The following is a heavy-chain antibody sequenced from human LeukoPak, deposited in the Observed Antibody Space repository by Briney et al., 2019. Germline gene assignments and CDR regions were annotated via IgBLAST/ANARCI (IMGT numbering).Heavy chain of an antibody. CDR3: AGLYSSSWYRVDDY. CDR2: ISPYNGNT. J-gene: IGHJ4*02. Sequence: GASVRVSCKASGNTFTTYGISWVRQAPGQGLEWMGWISPYNGNTSYAQKLQGRVTLTADTSTSTAYMELRSLRSDVTAVYYCAGLYSSSWYRVDDYWGQGTLVTVSS. CDR1: GNTFTTYG. D-gene: IGHD6-13*01. V-gene: IGHV1-18*01.